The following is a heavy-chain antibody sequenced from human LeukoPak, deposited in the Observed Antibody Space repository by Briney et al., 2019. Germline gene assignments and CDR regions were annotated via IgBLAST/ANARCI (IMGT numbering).Heavy chain of an antibody. CDR3: ARVPPGSSSSYY. CDR2: ISSSGSTI. J-gene: IGHJ4*02. D-gene: IGHD6-6*01. V-gene: IGHV3-48*03. CDR1: GFTFSSYE. Sequence: GGSLRLSCAASGFTFSSYEMNWVRQAPGKGLEWVSYISSSGSTIYYADSVKGRFTVSRDDAKNSLYLQMNSLRAEGTAVYYCARVPPGSSSSYYWGQGTLVTVSS.